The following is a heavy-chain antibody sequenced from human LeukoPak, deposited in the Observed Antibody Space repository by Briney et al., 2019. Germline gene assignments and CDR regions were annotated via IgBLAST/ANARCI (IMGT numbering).Heavy chain of an antibody. CDR2: INQEGGEK. Sequence: GGSLRLSCAGSGFTFSTYWMSWVRQAPGKGLEWVANINQEGGEKHYVDSVKGRFTISRDNAKDSLDLQLNSLRCEDTAVYYCARMYCGGGKCYLSYFDYWGQGTVVTVSS. J-gene: IGHJ4*02. D-gene: IGHD2-21*01. CDR1: GFTFSTYW. V-gene: IGHV3-7*04. CDR3: ARMYCGGGKCYLSYFDY.